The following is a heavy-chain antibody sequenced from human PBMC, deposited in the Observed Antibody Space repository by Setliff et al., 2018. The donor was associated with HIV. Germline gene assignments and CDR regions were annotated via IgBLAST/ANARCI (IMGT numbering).Heavy chain of an antibody. CDR1: GYTFTSYY. V-gene: IGHV1-46*01. CDR3: ARDPNRIAVAGTFDV. D-gene: IGHD6-19*01. Sequence: ASVKVSCKASGYTFTSYYMHWVRQAPGQGLEWMGIIKPSGGSTSYAQKFQGRVTMTRDTSTSTVYMELSSLRSEDTAVYYCARDPNRIAVAGTFDVWGQGTLVTVSS. J-gene: IGHJ4*02. CDR2: IKPSGGST.